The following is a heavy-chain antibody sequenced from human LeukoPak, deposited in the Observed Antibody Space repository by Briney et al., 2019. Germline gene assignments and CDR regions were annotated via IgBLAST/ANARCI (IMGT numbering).Heavy chain of an antibody. J-gene: IGHJ4*02. CDR3: ARVRDGDNYMDYFDY. Sequence: GGSLRLSCVASGFTFSSYWMHWVRQAPGKGLVWVSRINSDGTSTSYADSVKGRFTISRDNAKNTLYLQMNSLRAEDTAVYYCARVRDGDNYMDYFDYWGQGTLVTVSS. CDR1: GFTFSSYW. D-gene: IGHD5-24*01. V-gene: IGHV3-74*01. CDR2: INSDGTST.